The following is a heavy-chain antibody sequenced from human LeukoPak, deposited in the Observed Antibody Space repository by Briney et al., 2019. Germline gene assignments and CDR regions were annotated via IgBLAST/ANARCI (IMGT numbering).Heavy chain of an antibody. V-gene: IGHV1-69*13. CDR3: ARANPRDILPEYYFDY. J-gene: IGHJ4*02. Sequence: SVKVSCKASGGXFSSYAMSWVRQAPGQGLEWMGGIIPIFGTANYAQKFQGRVTITADESTSTAYMELSSLRSEDTAVYYCARANPRDILPEYYFDYWGQGTLVTVSS. CDR1: GGXFSSYA. CDR2: IIPIFGTA. D-gene: IGHD3-9*01.